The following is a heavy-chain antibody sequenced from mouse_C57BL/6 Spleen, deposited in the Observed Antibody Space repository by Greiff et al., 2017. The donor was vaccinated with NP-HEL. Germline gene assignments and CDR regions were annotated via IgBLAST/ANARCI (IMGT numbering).Heavy chain of an antibody. J-gene: IGHJ2*01. CDR3: ARGYDGYYRYYFDY. CDR2: IYPGDGDT. CDR1: GYAFSSSW. D-gene: IGHD2-3*01. Sequence: QVQLKESGPELVKPGASVKISCKASGYAFSSSWMNWVKQRPGKGLEWIGRIYPGDGDTNYNGKFKGKATLTADKSSSTAYMQLSSLTSEDSAVYFCARGYDGYYRYYFDYWGQGTTLTVSS. V-gene: IGHV1-82*01.